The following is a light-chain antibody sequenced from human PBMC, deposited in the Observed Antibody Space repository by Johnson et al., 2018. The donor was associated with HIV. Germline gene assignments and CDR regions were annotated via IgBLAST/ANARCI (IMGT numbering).Light chain of an antibody. V-gene: IGLV1-51*01. J-gene: IGLJ1*01. Sequence: QSVLTQPPSMSAAPGQQVTISCSGSSSNIGNNYVSWYQQFPGTAPKLLIYDNNKRPSGIPDRFSGSKSGTSATLGITGLQTGDEADYYCGTRVSSLGAGLYVLGSGTKVTVL. CDR1: SSNIGNNY. CDR2: DNN. CDR3: GTRVSSLGAGLYV.